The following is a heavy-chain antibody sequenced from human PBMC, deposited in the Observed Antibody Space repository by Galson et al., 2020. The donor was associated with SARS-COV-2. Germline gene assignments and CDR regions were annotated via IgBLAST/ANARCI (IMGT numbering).Heavy chain of an antibody. D-gene: IGHD6-6*01. CDR1: NGSISTYY. CDR2: IDNSGDT. Sequence: SETLSLTCSVSNGSISTYYWNWLRDSPGKGLEWIGYIDNSGDTSYNPSLKSRVTMSVDTSKNQFSLKLRSVTAADTAVYYCARSYSRSATGLDYWGQGTLVTVSS. J-gene: IGHJ4*02. CDR3: ARSYSRSATGLDY. V-gene: IGHV4-59*01.